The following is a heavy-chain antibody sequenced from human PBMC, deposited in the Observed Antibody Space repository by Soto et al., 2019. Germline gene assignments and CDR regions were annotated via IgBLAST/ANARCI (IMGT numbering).Heavy chain of an antibody. J-gene: IGHJ4*02. CDR1: GGSFSGYY. CDR2: INHSGST. D-gene: IGHD1-1*01. Sequence: QVQLQQWGAGLLKPSETLSLTCAVYGGSFSGYYWNWIRQHPGKGLEWIGEINHSGSTNYNSSLKSRVTITVDTSKNQISLKLSSVTAADTAVYYCARGPNYLGYWGQGTLVTVSS. CDR3: ARGPNYLGY. V-gene: IGHV4-34*01.